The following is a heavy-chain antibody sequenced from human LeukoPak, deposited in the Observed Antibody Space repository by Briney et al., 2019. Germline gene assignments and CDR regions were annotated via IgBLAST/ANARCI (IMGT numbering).Heavy chain of an antibody. Sequence: PGGSLRLSCAASGFNFSTYTMNWVRQAPGKGLEWVSSISSSSSYLYYADSVKGRFTIPRDNAKNSLYLQMNSLRAEDTAVYYCARGLGSPTWWGQGTLVTVSS. CDR3: ARGLGSPTW. D-gene: IGHD2-21*01. V-gene: IGHV3-21*01. J-gene: IGHJ4*02. CDR1: GFNFSTYT. CDR2: ISSSSSYL.